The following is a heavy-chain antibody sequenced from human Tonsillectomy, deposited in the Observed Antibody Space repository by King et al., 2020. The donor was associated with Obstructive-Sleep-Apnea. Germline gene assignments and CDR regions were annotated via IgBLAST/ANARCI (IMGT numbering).Heavy chain of an antibody. Sequence: VQLVESGGGVVQPGRSLRLSCAASRFTFTSYDMHWVRQAPGKGLEWVAVIWSDGSNKYYADPVKGRFTISRDNSKNTLYLQMNSLRAEDTAVYYCARDATTVRGVIYWYFDLWGRGTLVSVSS. CDR3: ARDATTVRGVIYWYFDL. CDR1: RFTFTSYD. D-gene: IGHD3-10*01. J-gene: IGHJ2*01. CDR2: IWSDGSNK. V-gene: IGHV3-33*01.